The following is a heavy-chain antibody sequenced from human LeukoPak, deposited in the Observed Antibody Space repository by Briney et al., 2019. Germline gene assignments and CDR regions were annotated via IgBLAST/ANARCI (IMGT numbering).Heavy chain of an antibody. D-gene: IGHD3-16*02. CDR2: IKQDGSEK. CDR1: GFTFSSSA. Sequence: GGSLRLSCAASGFTFSSSAMTWVRQAPGKGLEWVANIKQDGSEKYSVDSVKGRFTISRDNAKNSVYLQMNSLRAEDTAVYYCARIWGSYRSGFDYWGQGTLVTVST. CDR3: ARIWGSYRSGFDY. J-gene: IGHJ4*02. V-gene: IGHV3-7*01.